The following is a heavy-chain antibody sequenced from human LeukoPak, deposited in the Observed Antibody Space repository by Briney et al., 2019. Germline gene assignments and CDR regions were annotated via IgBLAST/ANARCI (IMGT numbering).Heavy chain of an antibody. CDR2: VYYSRST. V-gene: IGHV4-39*01. Sequence: PGGSLRLSCAASGFTFSSYSMNWIRQPPGRGLEWIGTVYYSRSTYYNPSLKSRVTISVDTSKNQFSLKLSSVTAADTAVYYCARHLQLLAWLDPWGQGTLVTVSS. CDR1: GFTFSSYS. J-gene: IGHJ5*02. CDR3: ARHLQLLAWLDP. D-gene: IGHD1-1*01.